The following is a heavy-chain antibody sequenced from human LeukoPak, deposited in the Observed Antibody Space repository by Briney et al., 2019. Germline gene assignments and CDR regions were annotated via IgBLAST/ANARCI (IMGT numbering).Heavy chain of an antibody. Sequence: GGSLRLSCAASGFTFSSYGMHWVRQAPGKGLEWVAVISYDGSNKYYADSVKGRFTISRDNAKNSLFLQMSSLRAEDTAVYYCAKGYCGSNSCYGMDVWGQGTTVTVSS. J-gene: IGHJ6*02. D-gene: IGHD2-2*01. CDR1: GFTFSSYG. V-gene: IGHV3-30*18. CDR2: ISYDGSNK. CDR3: AKGYCGSNSCYGMDV.